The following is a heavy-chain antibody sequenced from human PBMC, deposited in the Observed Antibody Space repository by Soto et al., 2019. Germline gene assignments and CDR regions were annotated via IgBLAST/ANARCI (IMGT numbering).Heavy chain of an antibody. CDR3: ASQKLDVPAFFDN. D-gene: IGHD3-3*02. V-gene: IGHV4-4*02. J-gene: IGHJ4*02. CDR1: GGSISSSNW. Sequence: SETLSLTCAVSGGSISSSNWWSWVRQPPGKGLEWIGEIYHSGSTNYNPSLRSRVSKSIDTSTNQFSLNLTSVTAEDTAVYYCASQKLDVPAFFDNWGQGTLVTVSS. CDR2: IYHSGST.